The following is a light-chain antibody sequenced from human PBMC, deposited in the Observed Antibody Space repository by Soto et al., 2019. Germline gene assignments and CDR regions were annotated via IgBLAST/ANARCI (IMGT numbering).Light chain of an antibody. J-gene: IGKJ1*01. CDR1: QTINRW. CDR2: NAS. V-gene: IGKV1-5*03. Sequence: DIQMTQSPSTLSASVGYRVTITCRASQTINRWLSWYQQKPGEVPKLLIYNASVLESGVPSRFSGSGSGTEFTLTISRLQPEDVATYYCQHGSFGQGTKVDIK. CDR3: QHGS.